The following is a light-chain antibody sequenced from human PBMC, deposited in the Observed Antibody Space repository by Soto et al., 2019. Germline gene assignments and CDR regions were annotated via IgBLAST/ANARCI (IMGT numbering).Light chain of an antibody. V-gene: IGLV1-44*01. J-gene: IGLJ2*01. CDR1: SSNIGSNS. Sequence: QSVLTQPPSASGTPGQRVTISCSGSSSNIGSNSVNWYQQLPGTAPKLLMYSSNQRPSGVPYRFSGSKSVTSASLAISGLQSEDEADYYCAACDDSLNGVVFGGGTKVTVL. CDR3: AACDDSLNGVV. CDR2: SSN.